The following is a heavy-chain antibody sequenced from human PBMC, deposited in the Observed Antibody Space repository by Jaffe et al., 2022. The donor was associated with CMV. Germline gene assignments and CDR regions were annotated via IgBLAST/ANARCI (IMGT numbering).Heavy chain of an antibody. CDR1: GFTFSSYS. V-gene: IGHV3-21*01. D-gene: IGHD3-10*01. Sequence: EVQLVESGGGLVKPGGSLRLSCAASGFTFSSYSMNWVRQAPGKGLEWVSSISSSSSYIYYADSVKGRFTISRDNAKNSLYLQMNSLRAEDTAVYYCARVGRAMVRGVIGYFDYWGQGTLVTVSS. CDR3: ARVGRAMVRGVIGYFDY. CDR2: ISSSSSYI. J-gene: IGHJ4*02.